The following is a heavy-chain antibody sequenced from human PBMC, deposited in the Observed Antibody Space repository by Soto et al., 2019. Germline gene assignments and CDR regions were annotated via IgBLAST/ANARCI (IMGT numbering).Heavy chain of an antibody. CDR1: GFIFDSFA. CDR2: IGGSGGRT. D-gene: IGHD3-10*01. V-gene: IGHV3-23*04. J-gene: IGHJ5*02. Sequence: EVQLVESVGGLVQPGGSLRLSCAASGFIFDSFALSWVRQAPGKGLEWVSGIGGSGGRTYYADSVKGRFTISRDNSKNTLYLQMSSLSAEDTAIYYCAKDRAFWFGEGGWFDPWGQGTLVTVSS. CDR3: AKDRAFWFGEGGWFDP.